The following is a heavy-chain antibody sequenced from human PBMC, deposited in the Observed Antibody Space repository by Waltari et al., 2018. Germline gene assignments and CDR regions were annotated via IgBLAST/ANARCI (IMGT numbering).Heavy chain of an antibody. CDR3: AREFPRGADAFDV. D-gene: IGHD3-10*01. CDR1: GFTFSSYS. J-gene: IGHJ3*01. CDR2: MSSGSSSI. Sequence: EVQLVESGGGLVQPGGSLRLSCAASGFTFSSYSMNWVRQAPGEGVEWVSNMSSGSSSIKYADSVKGRFTISRDNARNSRYLQMNSLRAEDTAVYYCAREFPRGADAFDVWGQGAVVTVSS. V-gene: IGHV3-48*01.